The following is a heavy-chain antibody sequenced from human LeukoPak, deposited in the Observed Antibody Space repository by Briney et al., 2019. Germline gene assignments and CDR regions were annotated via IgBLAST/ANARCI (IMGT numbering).Heavy chain of an antibody. CDR1: GYTFTGYY. V-gene: IGHV1-8*02. CDR3: ARVGARVRHWFDP. CDR2: INPNSGNT. J-gene: IGHJ5*02. Sequence: GASVKVSCKASGYTFTGYYMHWVRQGPGQGLEWMGWINPNSGNTGYAQKFQGRVTMTRNTSISTAYMELSSLRSEDTAVYYCARVGARVRHWFDPWGQGTLVTVSS. D-gene: IGHD3-10*01.